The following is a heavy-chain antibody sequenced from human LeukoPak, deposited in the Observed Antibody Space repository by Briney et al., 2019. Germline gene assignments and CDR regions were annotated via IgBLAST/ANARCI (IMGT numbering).Heavy chain of an antibody. Sequence: PGGSLRLSCAASGFTFSSYAMSWVRQAPGKGLEWVSAISGSGGSTYYADSVKGRFTISRDNAKNSLYLQMNSLRAEDTAVYYCARISSGWYYLDYWGQGTLVTVSS. CDR1: GFTFSSYA. V-gene: IGHV3-23*01. CDR2: ISGSGGST. J-gene: IGHJ4*02. D-gene: IGHD6-19*01. CDR3: ARISSGWYYLDY.